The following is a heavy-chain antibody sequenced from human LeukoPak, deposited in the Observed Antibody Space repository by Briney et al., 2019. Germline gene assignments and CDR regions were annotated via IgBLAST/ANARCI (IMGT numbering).Heavy chain of an antibody. J-gene: IGHJ4*02. D-gene: IGHD2-15*01. CDR3: VRGIEAPNYFDY. CDR1: GYTFSDYY. Sequence: ASVKVSCKASGYTFSDYYVHWVRQAPGQGLEWVAWINPSGGGTNYAQNLQGRVTVTSDTSISTVYMEVRSLRSDETAVYYCVRGIEAPNYFDYGGKGPVVTVS. CDR2: INPSGGGT. V-gene: IGHV1-2*02.